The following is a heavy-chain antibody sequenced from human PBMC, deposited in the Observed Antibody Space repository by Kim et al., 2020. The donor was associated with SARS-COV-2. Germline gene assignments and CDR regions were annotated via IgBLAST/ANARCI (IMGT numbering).Heavy chain of an antibody. J-gene: IGHJ6*02. CDR2: AT. CDR3: AKWFGPPMDV. D-gene: IGHD3-10*01. Sequence: ATAYAASVKGRFTISRDDSKNTAYLQMNSLKTEDTAVYYCAKWFGPPMDVWGQGTTVTVSS. V-gene: IGHV3-73*01.